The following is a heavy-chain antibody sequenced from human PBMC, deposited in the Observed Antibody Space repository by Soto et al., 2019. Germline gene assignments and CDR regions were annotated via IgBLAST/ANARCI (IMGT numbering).Heavy chain of an antibody. V-gene: IGHV3-33*01. CDR3: ARGSGYGYTYYYYGMDV. J-gene: IGHJ6*02. D-gene: IGHD5-18*01. CDR2: IWYDGSNK. CDR1: GFTFSSYG. Sequence: HPGGSLRLSCAASGFTFSSYGMHWVRQAPGKGLEWVAVIWYDGSNKYYADSVKGRFTISRDNSKNTLYLQMNSLRAEDTAVYYCARGSGYGYTYYYYGMDVWGQGTTVTVSS.